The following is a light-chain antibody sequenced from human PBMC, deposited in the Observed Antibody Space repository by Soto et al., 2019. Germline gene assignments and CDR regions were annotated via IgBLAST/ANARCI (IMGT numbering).Light chain of an antibody. V-gene: IGKV3-20*01. J-gene: IGKJ1*01. CDR3: QHYGSSRN. CDR2: GAS. Sequence: EIVLTQSPGTLSLSPGERATLSCRASQSVSSSYLAWYQQKPGQAPRLLIYGASSRATGIPDRFSGSGSGTAFTLTISRLEPEDFAVYYCQHYGSSRNFGQGTKVEIK. CDR1: QSVSSSY.